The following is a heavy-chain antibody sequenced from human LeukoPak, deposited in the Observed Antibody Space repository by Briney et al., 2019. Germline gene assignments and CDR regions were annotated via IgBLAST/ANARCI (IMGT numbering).Heavy chain of an antibody. CDR2: ISYDGSNK. CDR1: GFTFSSYG. Sequence: GRSLRLSCAASGFTFSSYGMHWVRQAPGKGLEWVAVISYDGSNKYYADSVKGRFTISRDNSKNTLYLQMNSLRAEDTAVYYCAREQEVATHDAFDIWGQGTMVTVSS. J-gene: IGHJ3*02. D-gene: IGHD5-24*01. V-gene: IGHV3-30*03. CDR3: AREQEVATHDAFDI.